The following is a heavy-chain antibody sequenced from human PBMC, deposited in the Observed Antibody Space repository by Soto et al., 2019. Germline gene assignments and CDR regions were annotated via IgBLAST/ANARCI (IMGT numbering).Heavy chain of an antibody. V-gene: IGHV1-3*01. Sequence: ASVKVSCKASGGTFSSYTISWVRQAPGQGLEWMGIINPSGGNTKYSQKFQGRVTITRDTSASTAYMELSSLRSEDTAVYYCARGGSLYWYFDLWGRGTLVTVSS. D-gene: IGHD1-26*01. CDR2: INPSGGNT. CDR1: GGTFSSYT. J-gene: IGHJ2*01. CDR3: ARGGSLYWYFDL.